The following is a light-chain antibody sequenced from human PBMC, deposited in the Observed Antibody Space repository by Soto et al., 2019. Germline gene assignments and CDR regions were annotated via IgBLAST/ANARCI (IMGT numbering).Light chain of an antibody. V-gene: IGKV3-20*01. CDR1: QSVSSSY. CDR2: GAS. Sequence: EIVLTQSPGTLSLSPGERATLSCRASQSVSSSYLAWYQQKPGQAPRPLIYGASSSATGIPDRFSGSGSGTDFTLTISRLEPEDFAVYYCQQYGSSPRTFGQGTKVEIK. CDR3: QQYGSSPRT. J-gene: IGKJ1*01.